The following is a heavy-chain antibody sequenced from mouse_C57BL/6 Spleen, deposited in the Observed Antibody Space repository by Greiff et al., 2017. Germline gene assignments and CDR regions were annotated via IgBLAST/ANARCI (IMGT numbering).Heavy chain of an antibody. J-gene: IGHJ2*01. V-gene: IGHV1-69*01. Sequence: QVQLKQPGAELVMPGASVKLSCKASGYTFTSYWMHWVKQRPGQGLEWIGEIDPSASYTNYNQKFKGKSTLTVDKSSSTAYMQLSSLTSEDSAVYYCARCLYGGYFDYWGQGTTLTVSS. D-gene: IGHD1-1*01. CDR2: IDPSASYT. CDR3: ARCLYGGYFDY. CDR1: GYTFTSYW.